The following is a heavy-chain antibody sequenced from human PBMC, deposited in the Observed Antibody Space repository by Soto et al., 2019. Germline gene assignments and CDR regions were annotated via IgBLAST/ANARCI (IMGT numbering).Heavy chain of an antibody. CDR2: IYWNDDK. CDR3: AHLTTGTTYYYYYSGMDV. J-gene: IGHJ6*02. CDR1: GFSLSTSGVG. Sequence: SGPTLVNPTQTLTLTCTFSGFSLSTSGVGVGWIRQPPGKALEWLALIYWNDDKRYSPSLKSRLTITKDTSKNQVVLTMTNMDPVDTATYYCAHLTTGTTYYYYYSGMDVWGQGTTVTVSS. V-gene: IGHV2-5*01. D-gene: IGHD1-1*01.